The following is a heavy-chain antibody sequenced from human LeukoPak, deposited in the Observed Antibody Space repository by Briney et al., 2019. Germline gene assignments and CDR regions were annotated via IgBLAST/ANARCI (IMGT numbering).Heavy chain of an antibody. CDR1: GFTFSDYY. D-gene: IGHD6-19*01. CDR2: ISSSSSYT. CDR3: ARDSSGWYSFDY. Sequence: GGSLRLSCAASGFTFSDYYMSWIRQAPGKGLEWVSYISSSSSYTNYADSVKGRFTISRDNAKNSLYLQMNSLRAEDTAVYYCARDSSGWYSFDYWGQGTLVTVSS. V-gene: IGHV3-11*06. J-gene: IGHJ4*02.